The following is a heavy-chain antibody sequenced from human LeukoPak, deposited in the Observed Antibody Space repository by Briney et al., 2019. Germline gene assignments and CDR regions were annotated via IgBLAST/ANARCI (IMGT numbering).Heavy chain of an antibody. CDR2: ISSSSSYI. D-gene: IGHD3-3*01. CDR1: GFTFSSYS. V-gene: IGHV3-21*01. Sequence: GGSLGLSCAASGFTFSSYSMNWVRQAPGKGREWVSSISSSSSYIYYADSVKGRFTISRDNAKNSLYLQMNSLRAEDTAVYYCASYYDFWSGYYTRGPFFDYWGQGTLVTVSS. J-gene: IGHJ4*02. CDR3: ASYYDFWSGYYTRGPFFDY.